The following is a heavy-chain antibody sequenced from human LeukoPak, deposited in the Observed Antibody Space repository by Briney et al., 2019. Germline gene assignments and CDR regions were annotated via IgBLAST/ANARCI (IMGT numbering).Heavy chain of an antibody. CDR2: ISGSGGST. D-gene: IGHD1-1*01. J-gene: IGHJ4*02. CDR3: ARSWDWSDHPQHFDY. V-gene: IGHV3-23*01. CDR1: GFTFSSYA. Sequence: GGSLRLSCAASGFTFSSYAMSWVRQAPGKGLEWVSAISGSGGSTYYVDSVKGRFTISRDNSKNTLYLQMNSLRAEDTAVYYCARSWDWSDHPQHFDYWGQGTLVTVPS.